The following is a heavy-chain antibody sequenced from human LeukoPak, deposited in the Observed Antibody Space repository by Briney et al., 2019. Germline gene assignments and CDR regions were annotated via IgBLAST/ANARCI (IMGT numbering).Heavy chain of an antibody. D-gene: IGHD4-23*01. J-gene: IGHJ5*02. V-gene: IGHV4-59*01. CDR3: ARDVGNFNWFDP. CDR1: GGSISSYY. Sequence: KPSETLSLTCTDSGGSISSYYWSWIRQPPGKGVKWIGYIYYSGSTNYNPSLKSRVTISVDTSKNQFSLKLSSVTAADTAVYYCARDVGNFNWFDPWGQGTLVTVSS. CDR2: IYYSGST.